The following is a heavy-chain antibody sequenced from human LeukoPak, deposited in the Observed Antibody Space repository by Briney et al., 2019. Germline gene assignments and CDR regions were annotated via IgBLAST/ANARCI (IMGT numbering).Heavy chain of an antibody. V-gene: IGHV4-59*01. D-gene: IGHD3-22*01. Sequence: SETLSLTCTVSGGSISSYYWSWIRQPPGKGLEWIGYIYYSGSTNYNPPLKSRVTISVDTSKNQFSLKLGSVTAADTAVYYCARVSWEYYYDSSGYFFFDYWGQGTLVTVSS. CDR2: IYYSGST. CDR1: GGSISSYY. CDR3: ARVSWEYYYDSSGYFFFDY. J-gene: IGHJ4*02.